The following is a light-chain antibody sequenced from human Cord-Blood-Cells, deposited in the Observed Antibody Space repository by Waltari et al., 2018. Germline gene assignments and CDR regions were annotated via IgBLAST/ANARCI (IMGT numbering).Light chain of an antibody. Sequence: QSALTQPASVSGSPAQSLTISCTGTSSDVGSYNLVSWYQQHPGKAPKLMIYEVSKRPSGVSNRFSGSKSGNTASLTISGLQAEDEADYYCCSYAGSSTYWVFGGGTKLTVL. V-gene: IGLV2-23*02. CDR3: CSYAGSSTYWV. CDR1: SSDVGSYNL. CDR2: EVS. J-gene: IGLJ3*02.